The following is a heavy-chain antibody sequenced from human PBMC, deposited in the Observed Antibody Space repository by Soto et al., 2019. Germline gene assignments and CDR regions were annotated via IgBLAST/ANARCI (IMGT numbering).Heavy chain of an antibody. V-gene: IGHV1-69*13. CDR2: IIPIFGTA. D-gene: IGHD6-19*01. CDR1: GGTFSSYA. CDR3: ATDRDLGPQAVHYYYGMDV. J-gene: IGHJ6*02. Sequence: GASVNVSCKASGGTFSSYAISWVRQAPGQGLEWMGGIIPIFGTANYAPKFQGRVTITADESTSTAYMELSSLRSEDTAVYYCATDRDLGPQAVHYYYGMDVWGQGTTVTVSS.